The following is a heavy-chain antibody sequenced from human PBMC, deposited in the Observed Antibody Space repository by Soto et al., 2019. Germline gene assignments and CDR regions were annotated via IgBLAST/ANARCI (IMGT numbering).Heavy chain of an antibody. J-gene: IGHJ5*02. CDR3: ARDIEKNWFDP. Sequence: PSETLSLTCTVSGGSISSYYWSWIRQPPGKGLEWIGYIYYSGSTNYNPSLKSRVTISVDTSKNQFSLKLSSVTAADTAVYYCARDIEKNWFDPGGQGTLVTVPS. CDR1: GGSISSYY. CDR2: IYYSGST. V-gene: IGHV4-59*01.